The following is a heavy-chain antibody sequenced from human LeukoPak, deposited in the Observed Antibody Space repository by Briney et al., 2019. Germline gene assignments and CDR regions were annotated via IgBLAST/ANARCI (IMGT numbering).Heavy chain of an antibody. V-gene: IGHV3-74*01. CDR1: GFTFSIYW. CDR3: ARVGYSYGSYYFDY. J-gene: IGHJ4*02. CDR2: INSDASST. Sequence: SGESLRLSCAASGFTFSIYWMHWVHQAPGKGRVWVSRINSDASSTTYADSVKGRFTISRDTARNTLDLQMNSLRAEDTAVYYCARVGYSYGSYYFDYWGQGTLVTVSS. D-gene: IGHD5-18*01.